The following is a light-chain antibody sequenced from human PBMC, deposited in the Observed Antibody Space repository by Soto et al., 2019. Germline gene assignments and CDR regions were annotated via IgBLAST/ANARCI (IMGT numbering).Light chain of an antibody. V-gene: IGKV3-15*01. Sequence: EIVLTQSPGTLSVSPGERANLSCRASQSVSTNLAWFQQKPGQAPRLLIYGASTRATGIPARFSGSGSGTEFTLTIHGLQSEELAVYYCQQSNNWPYTFGQGTKLEV. J-gene: IGKJ2*01. CDR3: QQSNNWPYT. CDR2: GAS. CDR1: QSVSTN.